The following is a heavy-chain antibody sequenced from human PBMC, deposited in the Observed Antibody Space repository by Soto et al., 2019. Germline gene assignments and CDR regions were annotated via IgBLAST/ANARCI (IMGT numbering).Heavy chain of an antibody. CDR2: ISSDGNHK. CDR1: GFNVSAYT. CDR3: ARWEQPLFDY. D-gene: IGHD1-26*01. V-gene: IGHV3-30-3*01. Sequence: QVKLVESGGGMVQPGRSLRLSCAASGFNVSAYTMHWVRQAPGKGLEWVAVISSDGNHKYYTDSVKGRFTISRDTSTNTLYLQMNSLRAEDTAVYYCARWEQPLFDYWGQGTLVTVSS. J-gene: IGHJ4*02.